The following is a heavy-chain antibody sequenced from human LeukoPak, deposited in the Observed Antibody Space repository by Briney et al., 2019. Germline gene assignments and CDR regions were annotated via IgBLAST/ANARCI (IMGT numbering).Heavy chain of an antibody. CDR1: GGSISSYY. D-gene: IGHD5-24*01. V-gene: IGHV4-59*01. CDR3: AKDLRGVRRDGYNYGGAFDI. CDR2: IYYSGST. J-gene: IGHJ3*02. Sequence: SETLSLTCTVSGGSISSYYWSWIRQPPGKGLEWIGYIYYSGSTNYNPSLKSRVTISVDTSKNQFSLKLSSVTTADTAVYYCAKDLRGVRRDGYNYGGAFDIWGQGTMVTVSS.